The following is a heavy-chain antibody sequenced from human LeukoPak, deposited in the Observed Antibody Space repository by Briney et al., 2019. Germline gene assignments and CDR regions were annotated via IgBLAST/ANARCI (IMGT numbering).Heavy chain of an antibody. CDR3: ARSGQRRSGYYYDKQAFDI. Sequence: ASVKVSCKASGYTFTSYGISWVRQAPGQGLEWMGWISAYNGNTNYAQKLQGRVTMTTDTSTSTAYMELRSLRSDDTAVYYCARSGQRRSGYYYDKQAFDIWGQGTMVTVSS. CDR2: ISAYNGNT. CDR1: GYTFTSYG. D-gene: IGHD3-22*01. J-gene: IGHJ3*02. V-gene: IGHV1-18*01.